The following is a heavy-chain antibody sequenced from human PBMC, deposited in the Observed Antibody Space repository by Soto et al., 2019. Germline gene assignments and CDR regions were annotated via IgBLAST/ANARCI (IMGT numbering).Heavy chain of an antibody. Sequence: QVQLQESGPGLVKHSQTLSLTCTVSGGSISSGGYYWSWIRQHPGKGLEWIGYIYYSGSTYYNPSLKSRVTISVDTSKNQFSLKLSSVTAADTAVYYCARGGDTPAEGWFDPWGQGTLVTVSS. CDR1: GGSISSGGYY. CDR3: ARGGDTPAEGWFDP. V-gene: IGHV4-31*03. J-gene: IGHJ5*02. CDR2: IYYSGST.